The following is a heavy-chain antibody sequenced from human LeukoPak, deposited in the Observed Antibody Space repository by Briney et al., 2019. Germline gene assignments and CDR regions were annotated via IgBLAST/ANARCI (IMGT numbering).Heavy chain of an antibody. D-gene: IGHD2-15*01. J-gene: IGHJ4*02. Sequence: GGSLRLSCAVSGFTFSSYWMSWVRQAPGKGLEWVANIRQDGSEKYYVDSVKGRFTISRDNAKNSLYLQMNSLRAEDTAVYYCARYCSGGSCKRGGYDYWGQGTLVTVSS. CDR2: IRQDGSEK. CDR1: GFTFSSYW. V-gene: IGHV3-7*05. CDR3: ARYCSGGSCKRGGYDY.